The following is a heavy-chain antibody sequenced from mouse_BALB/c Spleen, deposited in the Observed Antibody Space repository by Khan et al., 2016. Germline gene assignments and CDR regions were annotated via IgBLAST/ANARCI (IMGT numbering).Heavy chain of an antibody. J-gene: IGHJ2*01. CDR2: IYPGDGDT. V-gene: IGHV1-80*01. Sequence: QVQLQQSGAELVRPGSSVKISCKASGYAFSIYWMNWVKQRPGQGLEWIGQIYPGDGDTDYNGKFKDKATLTADKSSSTAYMQLSSLTSEDSSVXFCARSGYGSDYWVQCTTLTVSS. CDR1: GYAFSIYW. CDR3: ARSGYGSDY. D-gene: IGHD2-10*02.